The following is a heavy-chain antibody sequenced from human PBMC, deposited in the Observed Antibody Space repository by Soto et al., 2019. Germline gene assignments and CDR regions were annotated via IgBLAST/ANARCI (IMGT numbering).Heavy chain of an antibody. CDR1: GFTFSDYY. Sequence: GGSLRLSCAASGFTFSDYYMSWIRQAPGKGLEWVSYISSSGSTIYYADSVKGRFTISRDNAKNSLYLQMNSLRAEDAAVYYCSRKVAPLAAPYVWGSYRYTNWFDPWGQGTLVTVSS. CDR2: ISSSGSTI. D-gene: IGHD3-16*02. J-gene: IGHJ5*02. CDR3: SRKVAPLAAPYVWGSYRYTNWFDP. V-gene: IGHV3-11*01.